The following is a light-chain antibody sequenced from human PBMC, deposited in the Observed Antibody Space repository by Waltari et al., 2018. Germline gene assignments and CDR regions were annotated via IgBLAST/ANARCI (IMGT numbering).Light chain of an antibody. CDR2: GTF. V-gene: IGKV3D-15*01. CDR3: QXYNXXXLT. Sequence: ATLSVSXXEXXTLXCXASXSLXSNLAXXQQKPGQXPRFLIYGTFTRXTGIPDRXSGXXXGTXFXLTISSXHSEXXAXXYCQXYNXXXLTFGGGTXVXIX. J-gene: IGKJ4*01. CDR1: XSLXSN.